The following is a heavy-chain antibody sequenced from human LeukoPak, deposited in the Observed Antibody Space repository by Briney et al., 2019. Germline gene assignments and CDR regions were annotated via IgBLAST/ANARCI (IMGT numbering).Heavy chain of an antibody. CDR1: AGTFSIYA. D-gene: IGHD3-10*01. V-gene: IGHV1-69*13. CDR3: ASDMVRGAARSPTYYFDD. J-gene: IGHJ4*02. CDR2: IIPIFGKA. Sequence: GASVTLSFTGSAGTFSIYAISWVWHAPGQGLEWMGGIIPIFGKANYAQKFQGRVTITADESTTTAYMELRSLSSEDTAVYYCASDMVRGAARSPTYYFDDWGQGTLVTASS.